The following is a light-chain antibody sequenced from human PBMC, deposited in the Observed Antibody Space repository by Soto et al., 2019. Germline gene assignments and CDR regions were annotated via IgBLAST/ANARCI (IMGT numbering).Light chain of an antibody. J-gene: IGKJ5*01. Sequence: EIVLTQSPGTLSLSPGERATLSCRASQSVSTSYLAWYQQKPGQAPRLLIYGASSRATGIPDRFSGSGSGTDFPLTISRLEPEDFAVYYCQQYHTSPITFGQGTRLEIK. CDR3: QQYHTSPIT. V-gene: IGKV3-20*01. CDR2: GAS. CDR1: QSVSTSY.